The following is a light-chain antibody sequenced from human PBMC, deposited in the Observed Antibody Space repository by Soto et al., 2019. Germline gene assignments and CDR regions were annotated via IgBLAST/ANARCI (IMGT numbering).Light chain of an antibody. CDR2: YDN. CDR1: NSNIGSNT. CDR3: AAWDDSLNGRV. J-gene: IGLJ1*01. Sequence: VLTQPPSASGTRGQRVTISCSGSNSNIGSNTVNWYQQLPGTAPKLLIYYDNLRPSGVPDRISGSKSGTSASLAISGLQSDDEADYYCAAWDDSLNGRVFGTGTKVTVL. V-gene: IGLV1-44*01.